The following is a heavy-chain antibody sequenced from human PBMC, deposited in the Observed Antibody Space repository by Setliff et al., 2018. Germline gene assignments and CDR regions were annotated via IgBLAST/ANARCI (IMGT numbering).Heavy chain of an antibody. D-gene: IGHD3-3*01. CDR2: IYYRGST. J-gene: IGHJ4*02. CDR1: GYSISSGYN. Sequence: SETLSLTCAVSGYSISSGYNWGWIRQPPGKGLEWIASIYYRGSTSYNSSLKSRVTISVDKSKNQFSLKLSSVTAADTAVYYCARGRSNFWGYYFDYWGQGTLVTVSS. V-gene: IGHV4-38-2*01. CDR3: ARGRSNFWGYYFDY.